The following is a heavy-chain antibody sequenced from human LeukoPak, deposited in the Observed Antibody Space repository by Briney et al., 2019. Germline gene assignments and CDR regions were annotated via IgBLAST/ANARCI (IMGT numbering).Heavy chain of an antibody. D-gene: IGHD3-3*01. CDR1: GYTFTSYY. CDR3: ARDREGITIFGVVLTPGWFDP. V-gene: IGHV1-46*01. CDR2: INPSGGST. J-gene: IGHJ5*02. Sequence: ASVKVSCKASGYTFTSYYMHWVRQAPGQGLAWMGIINPSGGSTSYAQKFQGRVTMTRDTSTSTVYMELSSLRSEDTAVYYCARDREGITIFGVVLTPGWFDPWGQGTLVTVSS.